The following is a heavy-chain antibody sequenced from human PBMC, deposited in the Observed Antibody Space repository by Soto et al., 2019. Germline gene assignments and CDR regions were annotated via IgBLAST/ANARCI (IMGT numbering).Heavy chain of an antibody. V-gene: IGHV3-33*01. CDR2: IWYDGSNK. CDR1: GFTFSSYG. D-gene: IGHD6-19*01. Sequence: PGGSLRLSCAASGFTFSSYGMHWVRQAPGKGLEWVAVIWYDGSNKYYADSVKGRFTISRDNSKNTLYLQMNSLRAEDTAVYYCAREMIAVAAFDIWGQGTMVTVSS. J-gene: IGHJ3*02. CDR3: AREMIAVAAFDI.